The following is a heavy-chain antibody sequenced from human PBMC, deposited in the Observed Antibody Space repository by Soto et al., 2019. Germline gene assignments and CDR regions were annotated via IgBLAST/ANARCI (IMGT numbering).Heavy chain of an antibody. J-gene: IGHJ4*02. CDR2: VNPSDGTT. V-gene: IGHV1-46*01. Sequence: QVQLLQSGAEVKKPGASVKVSCKASGYIFTTYYIHWVRQAPGQGLEWMGMVNPSDGTTPCAQNFKGRVTMTRDTSTSTVYMELSSLRSEDTAVYYCAREKHATFYFDYWGQGTLVTVSS. CDR3: AREKHATFYFDY. CDR1: GYIFTTYY. D-gene: IGHD2-2*01.